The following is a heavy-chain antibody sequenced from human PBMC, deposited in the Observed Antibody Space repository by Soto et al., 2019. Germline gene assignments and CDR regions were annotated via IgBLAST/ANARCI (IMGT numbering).Heavy chain of an antibody. CDR2: IFQSGST. Sequence: QVQLQQWGAGLLKPSETLSLTCAVYGGSFNNYYWSWIRQPPGKGLEWIGEIFQSGSTKYNPSLKSRVTKSVDTSKNPFSLKLRSGTAADTAVYYWARGGGRAAADWGQGTLVTVSS. D-gene: IGHD6-13*01. CDR3: ARGGGRAAAD. V-gene: IGHV4-34*12. CDR1: GGSFNNYY. J-gene: IGHJ4*02.